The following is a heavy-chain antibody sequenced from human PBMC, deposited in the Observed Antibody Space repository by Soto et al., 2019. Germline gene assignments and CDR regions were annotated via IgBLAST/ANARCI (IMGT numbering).Heavy chain of an antibody. CDR3: ARDRFTSGCHYFDL. CDR2: INPHSGDT. Sequence: ASVKVSCKASGYTFIDYSIHWVRQAPGQGLEWMGRINPHSGDTDYSQKFRGRVTLTRDTSSSTAYMELTRVRFDDTAIYYCARDRFTSGCHYFDLWGQGTQVTVSS. D-gene: IGHD6-19*01. J-gene: IGHJ4*02. V-gene: IGHV1-2*06. CDR1: GYTFIDYS.